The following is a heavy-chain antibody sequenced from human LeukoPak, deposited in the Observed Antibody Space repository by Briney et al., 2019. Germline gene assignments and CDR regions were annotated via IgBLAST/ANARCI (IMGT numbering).Heavy chain of an antibody. Sequence: SLTLSCAASGFTFDDYAWHWVRHAPGKGLEWVSGISWNSGSIGYADSVKGRLTISRDNAKNSLYLQMNSLRAEDTALYYCAKEGAIPAAATGAYCGEGTLVTVSS. CDR2: ISWNSGSI. V-gene: IGHV3-9*01. J-gene: IGHJ4*02. D-gene: IGHD6-13*01. CDR3: AKEGAIPAAATGAY. CDR1: GFTFDDYA.